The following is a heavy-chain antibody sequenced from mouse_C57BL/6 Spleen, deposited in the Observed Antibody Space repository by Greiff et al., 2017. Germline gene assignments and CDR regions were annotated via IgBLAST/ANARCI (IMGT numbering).Heavy chain of an antibody. Sequence: VQLQQSGAELVRPGTSVKVSCKASGYAFTNYLIEWVKQRPGQGLEWIGVINPGSGGTNYNEKFKGKATLTADKSSSTAYMQLSSLTSEDSAVYFCARKGLMDYWGQGTSVTVSS. CDR3: ARKGLMDY. J-gene: IGHJ4*01. CDR2: INPGSGGT. CDR1: GYAFTNYL. V-gene: IGHV1-54*01.